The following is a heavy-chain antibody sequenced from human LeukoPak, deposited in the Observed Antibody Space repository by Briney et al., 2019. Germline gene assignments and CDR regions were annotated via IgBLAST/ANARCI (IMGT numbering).Heavy chain of an antibody. D-gene: IGHD4-23*01. CDR2: IIPILGIA. J-gene: IGHJ4*02. CDR1: GGTFSSYA. V-gene: IGHV1-69*04. Sequence: SVKVSCKASGGTFSSYAISWVRQAPGQGLEWMGRIIPILGIANYAQKFQGRVTITADKSTSTAYMELSSLRSEDTAVYYCARWAYGGNSDPYFDYWGQGTLVTVSS. CDR3: ARWAYGGNSDPYFDY.